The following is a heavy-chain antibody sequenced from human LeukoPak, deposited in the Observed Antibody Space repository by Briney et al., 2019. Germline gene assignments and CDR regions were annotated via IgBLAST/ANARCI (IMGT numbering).Heavy chain of an antibody. J-gene: IGHJ6*02. CDR3: ARDTSYSMDV. CDR2: IYYSGST. CDR1: GGSISSGGYY. Sequence: PSETPSLTCTVSGGSISSGGYYWSWIRQHPGKGLEWIGYIYYSGSTYYNPSLKSRVTISVDTSKNQFSLKLSSVTAADTAVYYCARDTSYSMDVWGQGTTVTVSS. V-gene: IGHV4-31*03.